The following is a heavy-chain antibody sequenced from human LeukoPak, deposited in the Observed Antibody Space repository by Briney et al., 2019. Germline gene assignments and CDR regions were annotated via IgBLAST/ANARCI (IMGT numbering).Heavy chain of an antibody. D-gene: IGHD3-22*01. V-gene: IGHV3-43*02. CDR1: GFTFDDYA. CDR3: AKDRSEDYYDSSGYLDY. Sequence: GGSLRLSCAASGFTFDDYAMHWVRQAPGKGPEWVSLISGDGGSTYYADSVKGRFTISRDNSKNSLYLQMNSLRTEDTALYYCAKDRSEDYYDSSGYLDYWGQGTLVTVSS. J-gene: IGHJ4*02. CDR2: ISGDGGST.